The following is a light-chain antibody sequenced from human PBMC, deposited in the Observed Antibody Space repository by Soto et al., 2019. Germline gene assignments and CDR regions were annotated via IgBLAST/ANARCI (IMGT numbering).Light chain of an antibody. CDR1: HAISSY. CDR3: QQFNDYPLT. Sequence: DIQLTQSPSFLSASVVDRVKINCRASHAISSYLAWYQPKPGKPPKLLIYGASTLQSDVPSRFSGSGSGTEFTLTVSSLQAEDSATYYCQQFNDYPLTCGGGTKGDIK. J-gene: IGKJ4*01. CDR2: GAS. V-gene: IGKV1-9*01.